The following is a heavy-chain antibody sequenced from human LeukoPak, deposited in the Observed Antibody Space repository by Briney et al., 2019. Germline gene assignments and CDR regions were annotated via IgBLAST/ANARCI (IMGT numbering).Heavy chain of an antibody. CDR1: GVSISSSNSY. CDR3: ARAFYSSSWYHNEDFFDY. V-gene: IGHV4-39*07. Sequence: PSETLSLTCTVSGVSISSSNSYWGWIRQPPGKGLEWIGSIYYSGNTYYNPSLKSRVTISVDTSKNQFSLKLSSVTAADTAVYYCARAFYSSSWYHNEDFFDYWGQGTLVTVSS. J-gene: IGHJ4*02. D-gene: IGHD6-13*01. CDR2: IYYSGNT.